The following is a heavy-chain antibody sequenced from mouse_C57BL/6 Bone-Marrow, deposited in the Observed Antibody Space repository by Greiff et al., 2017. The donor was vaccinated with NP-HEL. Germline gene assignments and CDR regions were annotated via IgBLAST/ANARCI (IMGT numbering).Heavy chain of an antibody. CDR2: IYPGGGYT. CDR1: GYTFTNYW. V-gene: IGHV1-63*01. J-gene: IGHJ1*03. Sequence: QVQLQQSGAELVRPGTSVKMSCKASGYTFTNYWIGWAKQRPGHGLEWIGDIYPGGGYTNYNEKFKGKATLTADKSSSTAYMQFSSLTSEDSAIYYCARRVYHWYFDVWGTGTTVTVSS. CDR3: ARRVYHWYFDV.